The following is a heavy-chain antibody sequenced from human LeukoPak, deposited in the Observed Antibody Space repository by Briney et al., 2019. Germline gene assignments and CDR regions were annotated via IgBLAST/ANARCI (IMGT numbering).Heavy chain of an antibody. V-gene: IGHV4-34*01. CDR3: AKSGYNRFDY. D-gene: IGHD5-24*01. CDR1: GGSFSGYY. J-gene: IGHJ4*02. CDR2: INHSGST. Sequence: SETLSHTCAVYGGSFSGYYWSGIRQPPGKGLEWIGEINHSGSTNYNPSLKSRVTISVDTSKNQFSLKLSSVTAADTAVYYCAKSGYNRFDYWGQGTLVSVSS.